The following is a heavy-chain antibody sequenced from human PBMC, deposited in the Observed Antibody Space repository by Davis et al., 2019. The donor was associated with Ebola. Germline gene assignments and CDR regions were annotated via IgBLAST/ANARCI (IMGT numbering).Heavy chain of an antibody. Sequence: ASVKVSCKASGYTFTSYGISWVRQAPGQGLEWMGWISAYNGNTNYAQKLQGRVTITTDTSTSTAYMGLRSLRSDDTAVYYCARVFSMIVVAYPDYWGQGTLVTVSS. D-gene: IGHD3-22*01. CDR2: ISAYNGNT. J-gene: IGHJ4*02. CDR3: ARVFSMIVVAYPDY. V-gene: IGHV1-18*01. CDR1: GYTFTSYG.